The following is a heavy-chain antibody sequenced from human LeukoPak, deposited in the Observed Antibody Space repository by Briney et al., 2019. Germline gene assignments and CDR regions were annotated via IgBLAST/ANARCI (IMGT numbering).Heavy chain of an antibody. V-gene: IGHV3-30-3*01. J-gene: IGHJ6*02. CDR1: GFTFSSYA. CDR2: ISYDGSNK. D-gene: IGHD6-19*01. Sequence: GRSLRLSCAASGFTFSSYAMHWVRQAPGKGLEWVAVISYDGSNKYYADSVKGRFTISRDNSKNTLYLQMNSLRAEDTAVYYCARDPRGIAVADNYYYYGMDVWGQGTTATVSS. CDR3: ARDPRGIAVADNYYYYGMDV.